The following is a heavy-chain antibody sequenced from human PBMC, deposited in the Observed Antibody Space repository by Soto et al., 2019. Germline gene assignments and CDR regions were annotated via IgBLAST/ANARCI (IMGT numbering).Heavy chain of an antibody. CDR2: INHSGST. D-gene: IGHD2-15*01. CDR3: ARVGGYCSGGSCYSGVIYYYYYYMDV. Sequence: SETLSVTCAVYGGSFSGYYWSWIRQPPGKGLEWIGEINHSGSTNYNPSLKSRVTISVDTSKNQFSLKLSSVTAADTAVYYCARVGGYCSGGSCYSGVIYYYYYYMDVWGKGTTVTGSS. V-gene: IGHV4-34*01. J-gene: IGHJ6*03. CDR1: GGSFSGYY.